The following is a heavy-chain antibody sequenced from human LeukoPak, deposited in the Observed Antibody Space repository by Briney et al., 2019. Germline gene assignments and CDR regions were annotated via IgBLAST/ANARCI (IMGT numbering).Heavy chain of an antibody. CDR2: MNPNSGNT. D-gene: IGHD3-10*01. CDR3: ARAHLTYYYGSGTYYYFFGLDV. CDR1: GYTFTSYD. V-gene: IGHV1-8*01. Sequence: GASVKVSCRASGYTFTSYDINWVRQATGQRREWMGWMNPNSGNTGFAQKFQGRVTMTRNSSISTAYMELRSLSSEDTAVYYCARAHLTYYYGSGTYYYFFGLDVWGPGTTVTVSS. J-gene: IGHJ6*02.